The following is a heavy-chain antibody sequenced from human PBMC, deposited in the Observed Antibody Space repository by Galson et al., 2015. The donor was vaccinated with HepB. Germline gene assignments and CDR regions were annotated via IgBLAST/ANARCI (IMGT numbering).Heavy chain of an antibody. V-gene: IGHV3-74*01. CDR3: ARSTSDL. Sequence: SLRLSCAASGFTFSAHWMHWVRQAPGKGLVGVSCINPDGSDTRYADPVKGRFTISRDNAKNTLFLQMNSLRVEDTAVYYCARSTSDLWGQGTLVTVSS. J-gene: IGHJ5*02. CDR2: INPDGSDT. CDR1: GFTFSAHW.